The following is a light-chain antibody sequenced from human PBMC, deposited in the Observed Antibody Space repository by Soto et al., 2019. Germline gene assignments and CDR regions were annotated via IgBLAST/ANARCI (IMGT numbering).Light chain of an antibody. CDR3: CSYAGSYTFGVV. CDR1: SSDVGGYNY. V-gene: IGLV2-11*01. CDR2: DVR. J-gene: IGLJ2*01. Sequence: SVLTQPRSVSGSPGQSVTISCTGTSSDVGGYNYVSWYQQHPGKAPKLMIYDVRKRPSGVPDRFSGSKSGNTASLTISGLQAEDEADYYCCSYAGSYTFGVVFGGGTKVTVL.